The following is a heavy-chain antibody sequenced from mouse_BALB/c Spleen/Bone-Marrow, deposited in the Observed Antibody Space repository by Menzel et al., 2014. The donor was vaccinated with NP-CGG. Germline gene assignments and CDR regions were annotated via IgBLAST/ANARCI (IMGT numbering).Heavy chain of an antibody. Sequence: EVKLMESGPELVKPGASVKISRKASGYSFTGYFMNWVMQSHGKSLEWIGRINPYNGDIFYNQKFKGKATLTVDKSSNTAHMELRSLASEDSAVYYCAGSGDYDGFAYWGQGTLVTVSA. V-gene: IGHV1-20*02. D-gene: IGHD2-4*01. CDR1: GYSFTGYF. CDR3: AGSGDYDGFAY. CDR2: INPYNGDI. J-gene: IGHJ3*01.